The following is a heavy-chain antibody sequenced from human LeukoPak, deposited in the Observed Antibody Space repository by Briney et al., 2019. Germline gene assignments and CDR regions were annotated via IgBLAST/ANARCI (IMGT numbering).Heavy chain of an antibody. J-gene: IGHJ4*02. V-gene: IGHV3-23*05. CDR3: ARIGYSSSSFDY. D-gene: IGHD6-6*01. CDR2: INNNGGGT. CDR1: GFTFSSYA. Sequence: GGSLRLSCAASGFTFSSYAMSWVRQAPGKGLEWVSHINNNGGGTSYADSVKGRFTISRDNAKNSLYLQMNSLRAEDTAIYYCARIGYSSSSFDYWGQGTLVTVSS.